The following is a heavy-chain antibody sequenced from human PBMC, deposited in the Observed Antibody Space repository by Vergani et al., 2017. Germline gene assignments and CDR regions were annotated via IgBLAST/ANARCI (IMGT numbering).Heavy chain of an antibody. CDR2: ISAYNGNT. D-gene: IGHD3-22*01. CDR1: GYTFTSYG. CDR3: ASAYYDSSGMNNWFDP. Sequence: QVQLVQSGAEVKKPGASVKVSCKAFGYTFTSYGISWVRQAPGRGLEWMGWISAYNGNTNYAQKLQGRVTMTTDTSTSTAYMELRSLRSDDTAVYYCASAYYDSSGMNNWFDPWGQGTLVTVSS. J-gene: IGHJ5*02. V-gene: IGHV1-18*01.